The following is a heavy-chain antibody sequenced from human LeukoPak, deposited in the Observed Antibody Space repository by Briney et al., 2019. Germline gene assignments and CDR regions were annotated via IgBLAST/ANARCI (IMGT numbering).Heavy chain of an antibody. D-gene: IGHD6-13*01. CDR3: ARSYSRFDY. CDR2: IKQDGREI. CDR1: EFTFSSYW. V-gene: IGHV3-7*01. Sequence: GGSLRLSCVASEFTFSSYWMSWVRQAPGRGLEWVANIKQDGREIYYVDSVKGRFTTSRDNAKKSLYLQMNSLRAEGTAVYYCARSYSRFDYWGQGTLVTVSS. J-gene: IGHJ4*02.